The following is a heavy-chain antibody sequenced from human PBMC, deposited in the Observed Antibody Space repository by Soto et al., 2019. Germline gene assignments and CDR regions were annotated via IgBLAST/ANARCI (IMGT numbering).Heavy chain of an antibody. CDR1: GFTVSSNY. CDR3: ARTNYYGSGSYYTAYYYYMDV. CDR2: IYSGGST. Sequence: GGSLRLSCAASGFTVSSNYMSWVRQAPGKGLEWVSVIYSGGSTYYADSVKGRFTISRDNSKNTLYLQMNSLRAEDTAVYYCARTNYYGSGSYYTAYYYYMDVWGKGTTVTVSS. J-gene: IGHJ6*03. V-gene: IGHV3-66*02. D-gene: IGHD3-10*01.